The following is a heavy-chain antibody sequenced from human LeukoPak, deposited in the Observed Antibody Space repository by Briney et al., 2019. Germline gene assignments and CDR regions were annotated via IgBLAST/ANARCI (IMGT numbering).Heavy chain of an antibody. Sequence: QPGGSLRLSCAASGFTFSSYEMNWVRQAPGKGLEWVSYISSSGSTIYYADSVKGRFTISRDNAKNSLSLQMNSLRAEDTAVYYCARGRIAVAGTYIPSNWGPQLYYMDVWGKGTTVTVSS. CDR1: GFTFSSYE. CDR3: ARGRIAVAGTYIPSNWGPQLYYMDV. D-gene: IGHD6-19*01. J-gene: IGHJ6*03. V-gene: IGHV3-48*03. CDR2: ISSSGSTI.